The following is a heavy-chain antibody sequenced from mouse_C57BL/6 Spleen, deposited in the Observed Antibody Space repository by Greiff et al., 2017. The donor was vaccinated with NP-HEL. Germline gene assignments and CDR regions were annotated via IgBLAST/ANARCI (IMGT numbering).Heavy chain of an antibody. CDR2: IYPGSGST. CDR1: GYTFTSYW. Sequence: QVHVKQPGAELVKPGASVKMSCKASGYTFTSYWITWVKQRPGQGLEWIGDIYPGSGSTNYNEKFKSKATLTVDTSSSTAYMQLSSLTSEDSAVYYCAREFISPPYFDVWGTGTTVTVSS. CDR3: AREFISPPYFDV. D-gene: IGHD1-1*01. V-gene: IGHV1-55*01. J-gene: IGHJ1*03.